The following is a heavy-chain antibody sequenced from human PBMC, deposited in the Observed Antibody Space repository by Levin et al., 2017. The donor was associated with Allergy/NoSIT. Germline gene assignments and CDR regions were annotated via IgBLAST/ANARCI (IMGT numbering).Heavy chain of an antibody. J-gene: IGHJ4*02. CDR3: ASYGDQSIFDY. D-gene: IGHD4-17*01. Sequence: PGGSLRLSCAASGFTFSSYGMHWVRQAPGKGLEWVAVIWYDGSNKYYADSVKGRFTISRDNSKNTLYLQMNSLRAEDTAVYYCASYGDQSIFDYWGQGTLVTVSS. CDR2: IWYDGSNK. V-gene: IGHV3-33*01. CDR1: GFTFSSYG.